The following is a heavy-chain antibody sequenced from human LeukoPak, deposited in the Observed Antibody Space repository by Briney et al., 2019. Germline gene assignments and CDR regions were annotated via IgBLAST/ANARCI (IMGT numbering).Heavy chain of an antibody. J-gene: IGHJ4*02. CDR2: IIPILGTA. V-gene: IGHV1-69*13. D-gene: IGHD6-13*01. CDR3: ARGKEYSSSNY. Sequence: RASVKVSCKASGGTFSSYAISWVRQAPGQGLEWMGGIIPILGTANYAQKFQGRVTITADESTSTAYMELSSLRSEDTAVYYCARGKEYSSSNYWGQGTLVTVSS. CDR1: GGTFSSYA.